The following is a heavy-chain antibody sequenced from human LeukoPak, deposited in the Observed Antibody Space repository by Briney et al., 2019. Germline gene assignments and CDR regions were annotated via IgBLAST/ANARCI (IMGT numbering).Heavy chain of an antibody. V-gene: IGHV4-61*09. CDR2: IYTSRST. CDR1: GDSISSGSYY. J-gene: IGHJ4*02. CDR3: ASGGREIEY. D-gene: IGHD3-16*01. Sequence: PSQTLSLTCTVSGDSISSGSYYWSWIRQPAGKGLEWFGHIYTSRSTNYNPSVKGRVTRSEDPSKNQLSLTLCYLSAPARAVYYWASGGREIEYWGQGTLVTVSS.